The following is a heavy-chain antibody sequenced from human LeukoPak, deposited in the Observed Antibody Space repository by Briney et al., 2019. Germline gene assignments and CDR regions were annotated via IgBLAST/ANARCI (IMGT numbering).Heavy chain of an antibody. V-gene: IGHV3-48*03. CDR2: ISSSGNLI. D-gene: IGHD6-19*01. J-gene: IGHJ4*02. Sequence: GGSLRLSCEASGLTFSSYDMNWVRQAPGKGLEWVSYISSSGNLIHYADSVKGRFTYSRDNARNSLYLQMNSLRADDTAIYYCARDHSSGWSNPFNYFDYWGQGTLVTVSS. CDR3: ARDHSSGWSNPFNYFDY. CDR1: GLTFSSYD.